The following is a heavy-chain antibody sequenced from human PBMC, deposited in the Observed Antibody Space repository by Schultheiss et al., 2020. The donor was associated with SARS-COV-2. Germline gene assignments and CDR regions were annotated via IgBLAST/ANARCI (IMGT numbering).Heavy chain of an antibody. CDR3: ARVGHFYALDY. Sequence: GGSLRLSCAASGFTFSSYAMHWVRQAPGKGLEWVAVISYDGSNKYYADSVKGRFTISRDNSKNTLYLQMNSLRAEDTAVYYCARVGHFYALDYWGQGTLVTVSS. J-gene: IGHJ4*02. CDR1: GFTFSSYA. CDR2: ISYDGSNK. D-gene: IGHD2/OR15-2a*01. V-gene: IGHV3-30*14.